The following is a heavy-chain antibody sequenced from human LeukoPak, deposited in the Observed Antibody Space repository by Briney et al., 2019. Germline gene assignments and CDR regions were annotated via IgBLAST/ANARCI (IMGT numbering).Heavy chain of an antibody. V-gene: IGHV4-59*01. CDR1: GGSISSYY. Sequence: SETLSLTCTVSGGSISSYYWSWIRQPPGTGLEWIGYIYYSGSTNYNPSLKSRVTISVDTSKNQFSLKLSSVTAADTAVYYCARGLRNYGVFDYWGQGTLVTVSS. CDR3: ARGLRNYGVFDY. J-gene: IGHJ4*02. D-gene: IGHD4-17*01. CDR2: IYYSGST.